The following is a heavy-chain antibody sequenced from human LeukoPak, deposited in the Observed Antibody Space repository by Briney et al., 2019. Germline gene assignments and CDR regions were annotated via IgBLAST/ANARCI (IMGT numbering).Heavy chain of an antibody. CDR3: AKDMAPPYYDRPRRGAFDI. CDR1: GYTFTGYY. J-gene: IGHJ3*02. V-gene: IGHV1-2*02. D-gene: IGHD3-22*01. Sequence: ASVKVSCKASGYTFTGYYMHWVRQAPGQGLEWMGWINPNSGGTNYAQKFQGRVTMTRDTSISTAYMELSRLRSDDTALYYCAKDMAPPYYDRPRRGAFDIWGQGTMVTVSS. CDR2: INPNSGGT.